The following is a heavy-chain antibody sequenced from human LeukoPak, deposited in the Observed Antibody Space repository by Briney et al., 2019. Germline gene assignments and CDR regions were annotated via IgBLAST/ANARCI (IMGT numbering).Heavy chain of an antibody. J-gene: IGHJ4*02. V-gene: IGHV3-30*01. CDR3: ARGGDIVVVPAAPDY. D-gene: IGHD2-2*01. CDR1: GFTFSSYA. CDR2: ISYDGSNK. Sequence: GGSLRLSCAASGFTFSSYAMHWVRQAPGKGLEWVAVISYDGSNKYYADSVKGRFTISRDNSKNTLYLQMNSLRAEDTAVYYCARGGDIVVVPAAPDYWGQGTLVTVSS.